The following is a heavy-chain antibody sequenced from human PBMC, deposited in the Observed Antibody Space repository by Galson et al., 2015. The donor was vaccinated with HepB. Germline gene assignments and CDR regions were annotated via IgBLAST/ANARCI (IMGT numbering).Heavy chain of an antibody. CDR3: ARDGTYYDILTGYYNWFDP. CDR2: INAGNGNT. V-gene: IGHV1-3*01. Sequence: SVKVSCKASGYTFTSYAMHWVRQAPGQRLEWMGWINAGNGNTEYSQKFQGRVTITRDTSASTAYMELSSLRSEDTAVYYCARDGTYYDILTGYYNWFDPWGQGTLVTVSS. D-gene: IGHD3-9*01. CDR1: GYTFTSYA. J-gene: IGHJ5*02.